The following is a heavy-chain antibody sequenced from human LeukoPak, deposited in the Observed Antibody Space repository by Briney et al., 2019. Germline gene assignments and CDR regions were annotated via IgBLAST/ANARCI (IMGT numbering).Heavy chain of an antibody. CDR1: GGSISSGNYY. J-gene: IGHJ6*03. CDR2: IYTSGST. Sequence: SQTLSLTCTVSGGSISSGNYYWSWIRQPAGKELEWIGRIYTSGSTNYNPSLKSRITISVDTSKDQFSLKLTSVTAADTAVYYCARGTKQQLDTGFQNYYYYYMDVWGKGTTVTVSS. CDR3: ARGTKQQLDTGFQNYYYYYMDV. D-gene: IGHD6-13*01. V-gene: IGHV4-61*02.